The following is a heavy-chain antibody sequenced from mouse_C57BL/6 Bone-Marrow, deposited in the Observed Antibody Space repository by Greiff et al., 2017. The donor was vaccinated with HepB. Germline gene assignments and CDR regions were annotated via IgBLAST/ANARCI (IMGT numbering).Heavy chain of an antibody. J-gene: IGHJ2*01. D-gene: IGHD1-1*01. CDR1: GFNIKDDY. Sequence: EVQLVESGAELVRPGASVKLSCTASGFNIKDDYMHWVKQRPEQGLEWIGWIDPENGDTEYASKFQGQDTITADTSSNTAYLQLSSLTSEDTAVYYCTTPVMTTVAFDYWGQGTTLTVSS. V-gene: IGHV14-4*01. CDR2: IDPENGDT. CDR3: TTPVMTTVAFDY.